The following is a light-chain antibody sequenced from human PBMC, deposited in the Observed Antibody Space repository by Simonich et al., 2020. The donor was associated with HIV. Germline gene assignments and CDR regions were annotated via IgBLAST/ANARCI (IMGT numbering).Light chain of an antibody. Sequence: DIVMTQSPDSLAVSLGERATINCKSSQNILYNSNNKNYLAWYQQKPGQHPKLLIYLASTRESGVPDRFSGSGSGTDFTLTISSLQAEDVAVYYCQQYYSTPRTFGQGTKVEIK. J-gene: IGKJ1*01. CDR1: QNILYNSNNKNY. V-gene: IGKV4-1*01. CDR3: QQYYSTPRT. CDR2: LAS.